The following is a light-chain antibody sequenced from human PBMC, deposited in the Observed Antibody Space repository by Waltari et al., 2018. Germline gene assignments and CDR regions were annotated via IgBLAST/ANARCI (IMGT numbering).Light chain of an antibody. J-gene: IGKJ3*01. CDR1: QSVSSN. V-gene: IGKV3-15*01. CDR2: GAS. Sequence: EIVMTQSPATLSVSPGERATLSCRASQSVSSNLAWYQQKPGQAPRLLLYGASTRATGIPARFSGSGSGTEFTLTISSLQSEDFAVYYCQQYNNWPPVTFGPGTKVDIK. CDR3: QQYNNWPPVT.